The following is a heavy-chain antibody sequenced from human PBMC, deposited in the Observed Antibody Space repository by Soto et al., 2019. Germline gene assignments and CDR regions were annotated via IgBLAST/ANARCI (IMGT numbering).Heavy chain of an antibody. D-gene: IGHD2-15*01. V-gene: IGHV1-69*13. Sequence: SVKVSCKASGGTFSSYAISWVRQAPGQGLEWMGGIIPIFGTANYAQKFQGRVTITADESTSTAYMELSSLRSEDTAVYYCASGASSTDSSYYYGMDVWGQGTTVTVSS. CDR1: GGTFSSYA. CDR2: IIPIFGTA. J-gene: IGHJ6*02. CDR3: ASGASSTDSSYYYGMDV.